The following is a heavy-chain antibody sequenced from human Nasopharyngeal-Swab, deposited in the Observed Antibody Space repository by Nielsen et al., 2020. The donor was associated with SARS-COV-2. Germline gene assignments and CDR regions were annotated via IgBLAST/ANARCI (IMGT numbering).Heavy chain of an antibody. CDR2: INHSGIA. V-gene: IGHV4-34*01. J-gene: IGHJ4*02. CDR3: ARVGFDY. Sequence: WIRQPPGKGLEWIGEINHSGIANYNPSLKSRVTILIDTSKNQFSLRLTSVTAAGAAVYYCARVGFDYWGQGTLVTVSS.